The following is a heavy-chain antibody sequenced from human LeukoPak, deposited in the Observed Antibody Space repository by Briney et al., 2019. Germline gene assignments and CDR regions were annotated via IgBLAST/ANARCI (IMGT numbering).Heavy chain of an antibody. D-gene: IGHD3-22*01. CDR1: GFTFSRYW. Sequence: GGSLRLSCAASGFTFSRYWMHWVRQAPGKGLVWVSRIINDGSSTTNADSVKGRFTISRDNAKSTLYLQMNSLRVEDTAVYYCARGTTYYYDYRGSYYYMDVWGKGTTVTVSS. J-gene: IGHJ6*03. V-gene: IGHV3-74*01. CDR2: IINDGSST. CDR3: ARGTTYYYDYRGSYYYMDV.